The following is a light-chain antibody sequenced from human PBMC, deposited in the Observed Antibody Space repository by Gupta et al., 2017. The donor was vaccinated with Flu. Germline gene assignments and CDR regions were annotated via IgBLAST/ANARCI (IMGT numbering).Light chain of an antibody. CDR1: QGLVYSDGNTY. CDR3: MQGEHWPWA. J-gene: IGKJ1*01. CDR2: LGS. Sequence: DVVMTQSPLSLAVTLGQPASISCRSSQGLVYSDGNTYLHWFQQRPGQSPRRLIYLGSNRDSGVPDKFSGSGSGTDFTLKISRVEAEDLGVYCCMQGEHWPWAFGQGTKLEIK. V-gene: IGKV2-30*01.